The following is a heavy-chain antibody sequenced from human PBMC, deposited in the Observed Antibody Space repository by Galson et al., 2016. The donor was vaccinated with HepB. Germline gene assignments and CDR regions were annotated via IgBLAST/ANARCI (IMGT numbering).Heavy chain of an antibody. V-gene: IGHV3-23*01. Sequence: SLRLSCAASTFTFRSYAMNWVRRAPGKGLEWVSGISGSGGTTYSADSVRGRFTISRDNSKNTLYLQMNSLRAEDTALYYCAKGGQWCDPMRSAFDIWGQGTMVTVSS. J-gene: IGHJ3*02. CDR2: ISGSGGTT. CDR1: TFTFRSYA. D-gene: IGHD2-8*01. CDR3: AKGGQWCDPMRSAFDI.